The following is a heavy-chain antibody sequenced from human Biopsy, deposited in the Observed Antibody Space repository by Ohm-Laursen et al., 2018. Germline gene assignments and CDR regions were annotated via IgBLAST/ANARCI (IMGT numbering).Heavy chain of an antibody. CDR3: ARDALGGGSYRFFY. CDR2: IIPIFGTA. D-gene: IGHD1-26*01. J-gene: IGHJ4*02. V-gene: IGHV1-69*13. Sequence: SVKVSCKASGGTFTNYAISWVRQAPGQGLEWMGGIIPIFGTANYAQKFQGRVTITADESTSTAYMELSSLRSDDTAVYYCARDALGGGSYRFFYRGQGSLVTVSS. CDR1: GGTFTNYA.